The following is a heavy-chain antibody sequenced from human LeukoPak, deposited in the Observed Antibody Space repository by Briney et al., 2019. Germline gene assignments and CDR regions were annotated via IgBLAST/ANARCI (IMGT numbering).Heavy chain of an antibody. V-gene: IGHV3-53*04. Sequence: GGSLRLSCAASGFTVSSDYMSWVRQAPGKGLEWVSVIYSSSITSYADSVKGRFTVSRHNSKNTLYLQMNSLRADDTAVYYCARGRGAANDAFDIWGQGTMVTVSS. CDR3: ARGRGAANDAFDI. CDR1: GFTVSSDY. D-gene: IGHD3-10*01. J-gene: IGHJ3*02. CDR2: IYSSSIT.